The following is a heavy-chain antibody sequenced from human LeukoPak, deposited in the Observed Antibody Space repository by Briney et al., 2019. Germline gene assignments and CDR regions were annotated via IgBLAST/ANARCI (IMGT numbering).Heavy chain of an antibody. CDR3: ARDTAVAPSSNWFDP. V-gene: IGHV1-69*04. CDR1: GGTFSTDA. J-gene: IGHJ5*02. Sequence: ASVKVSCKASGGTFSTDAISWVRQAPGQGLEWMGRVIPYLGIIDYTQKFQDRITISADKSTSTAYMEMNSLTSEDTAVYYCARDTAVAPSSNWFDPWGQGTLVTVSS. D-gene: IGHD6-19*01. CDR2: VIPYLGII.